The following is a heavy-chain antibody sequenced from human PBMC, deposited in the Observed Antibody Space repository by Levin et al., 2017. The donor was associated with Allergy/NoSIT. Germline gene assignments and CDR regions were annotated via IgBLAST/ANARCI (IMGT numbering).Heavy chain of an antibody. D-gene: IGHD1-14*01. CDR1: GYMLTSYP. CDR2: INTKTGSP. V-gene: IGHV7-4-1*01. J-gene: IGHJ3*01. CDR3: VRQDNDEATTAFDV. Sequence: ASVKVSCKASGYMLTSYPINWVRQAPGQGPEWMGWINTKTGSPTYAQGFTGRFIFSSDTSVITTYLQIRSLKTEDSAVYYCVRQDNDEATTAFDVWGQGTRVTVSS.